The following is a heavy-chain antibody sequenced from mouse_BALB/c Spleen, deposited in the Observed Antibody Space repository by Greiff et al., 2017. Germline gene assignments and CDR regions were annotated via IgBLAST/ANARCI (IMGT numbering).Heavy chain of an antibody. D-gene: IGHD1-1*01. CDR3: ARRCNYYGSTGYFDV. CDR1: GYTFSSYW. CDR2: ILPGSGST. J-gene: IGHJ1*01. Sequence: VQLQQSGAELMKPGASVKISCKATGYTFSSYWIEWVKQRPGHGLEWIGEILPGSGSTNYNEKFKGKATFTADTSSNTAYMQLSSLTSEDSAVYYCARRCNYYGSTGYFDVWGAGTTVTVSS. V-gene: IGHV1-9*01.